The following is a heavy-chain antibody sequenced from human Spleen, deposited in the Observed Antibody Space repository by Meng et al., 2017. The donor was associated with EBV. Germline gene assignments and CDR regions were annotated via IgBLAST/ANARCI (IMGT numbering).Heavy chain of an antibody. V-gene: IGHV4-4*02. CDR2: IFHRGST. Sequence: QGQRQQPGPGLVKPSGTLSLTCAVSGASIPSSNWWGWVRQPPGKGLEWIGEIFHRGSTNYNPSLKSRVTISVDKSKNQFSLSLTSVTAADTAVYYCARDSHGYYFFDFWGPGTLVTVSS. D-gene: IGHD3-22*01. CDR1: GASIPSSNW. CDR3: ARDSHGYYFFDF. J-gene: IGHJ4*02.